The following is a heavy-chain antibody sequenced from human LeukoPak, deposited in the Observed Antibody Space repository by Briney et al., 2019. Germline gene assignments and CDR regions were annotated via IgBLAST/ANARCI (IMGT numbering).Heavy chain of an antibody. D-gene: IGHD1-1*01. CDR1: GFTFDDYA. J-gene: IGHJ4*02. V-gene: IGHV3-9*01. CDR3: AKANWNEAFIDY. Sequence: PGRSLRLSCAASGFTFDDYAMHWVRQAPGKGLEWVSGISWNSGSIGYADSVKGRFTISRDNAKNSLYLQMNSLRAEDTALYYCAKANWNEAFIDYWGQGTLVTVSS. CDR2: ISWNSGSI.